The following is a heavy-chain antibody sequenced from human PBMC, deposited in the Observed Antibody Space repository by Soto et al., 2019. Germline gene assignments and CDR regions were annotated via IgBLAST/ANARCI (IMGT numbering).Heavy chain of an antibody. CDR1: GFPFRRYS. Sequence: EMQVVESGGGLVLPGGSLRLSCAASGFPFRRYSMNWVRQAPGKGLEWVSYISDGSSSIHDADSVKGRFTISRDNAKNSLDLKMNSWSVVHAVVYSGAGGILVARGHCELWGRGTRVTVSS. D-gene: IGHD6-19*01. V-gene: IGHV3-48*01. CDR3: AGGILVARGHCEL. CDR2: ISDGSSSI. J-gene: IGHJ2*01.